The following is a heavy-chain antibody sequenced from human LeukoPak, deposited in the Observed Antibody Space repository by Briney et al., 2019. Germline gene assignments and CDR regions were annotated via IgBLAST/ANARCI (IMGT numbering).Heavy chain of an antibody. CDR3: ARHDMIVVSGDY. V-gene: IGHV1-69*06. CDR2: IIPIFGTA. CDR1: GGTFSSYA. J-gene: IGHJ4*02. Sequence: ASVKVSCKASGGTFSSYAISWVRQAPGQGLEWMGGIIPIFGTANYAQKFQGRVTITADKSTSTAYMELSSLRSEDTAVYYCARHDMIVVSGDYWGQGTLVTVSS. D-gene: IGHD3-22*01.